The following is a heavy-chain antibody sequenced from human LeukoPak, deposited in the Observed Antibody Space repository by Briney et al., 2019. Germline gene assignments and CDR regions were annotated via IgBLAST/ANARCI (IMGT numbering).Heavy chain of an antibody. CDR1: GYAFTSYY. CDR3: ARDLGFTTGTTYYYYYYVDV. CDR2: INPSGGST. J-gene: IGHJ6*03. V-gene: IGHV1-46*01. Sequence: ASVKVSCKASGYAFTSYYMHWVRQAPGQGLEWMGIINPSGGSTSYAQKFQGRVTMTRDTSTSTVYMELSSLRSEDTAVYYCARDLGFTTGTTYYYYYYVDVWGKGTTVTISS. D-gene: IGHD1-1*01.